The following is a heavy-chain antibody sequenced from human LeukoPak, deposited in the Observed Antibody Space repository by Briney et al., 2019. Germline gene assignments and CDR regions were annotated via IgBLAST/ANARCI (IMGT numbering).Heavy chain of an antibody. Sequence: PGGSLRLSCVVSGISLSNYAMTWVRQAPGKGLEWVSYISERGGSTTYADSVKGRFTISRDTSLNTLYLQMNNLRAEDTAAYFCAKRGVVIRGILVIGYHQEAYHYDFWGQGVLVTVSS. CDR3: AKRGVVIRGILVIGYHQEAYHYDF. J-gene: IGHJ4*02. CDR1: GISLSNYA. D-gene: IGHD3-10*01. V-gene: IGHV3-23*01. CDR2: ISERGGST.